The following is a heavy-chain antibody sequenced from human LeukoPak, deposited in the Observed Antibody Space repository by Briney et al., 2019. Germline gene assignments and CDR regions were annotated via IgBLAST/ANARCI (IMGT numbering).Heavy chain of an antibody. D-gene: IGHD3-10*01. J-gene: IGHJ4*02. CDR2: IYYSGST. Sequence: SETLSLTCTVSGGSISSYYWSWIRQPPGKGLEWIGYIYYSGSTNYNPSLKSRVTISVDTSKNQFSLKLSSVTAADTAVYYCARAVYGSGSYYNYLDYFDYWGQGTLVTVSS. CDR3: ARAVYGSGSYYNYLDYFDY. CDR1: GGSISSYY. V-gene: IGHV4-59*01.